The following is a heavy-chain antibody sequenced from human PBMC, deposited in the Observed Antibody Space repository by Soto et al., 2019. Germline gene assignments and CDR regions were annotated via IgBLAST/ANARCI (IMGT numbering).Heavy chain of an antibody. CDR2: VYLSGVT. CDR3: ARDDRDSTSPTFDY. D-gene: IGHD6-6*01. CDR1: GYSISSGYY. J-gene: IGHJ4*02. Sequence: TLSLTCAVSGYSISSGYYWGWIRQSPGKGLEWIGSVYLSGVTYFNPSLKSRVTISVDTSKNQFSLKLNSMTAADTAVYYCARDDRDSTSPTFDYWGQGVLVTVSS. V-gene: IGHV4-38-2*02.